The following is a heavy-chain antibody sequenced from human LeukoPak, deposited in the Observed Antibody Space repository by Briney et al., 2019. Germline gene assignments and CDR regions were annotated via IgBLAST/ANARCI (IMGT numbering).Heavy chain of an antibody. CDR1: GFTFSNYW. V-gene: IGHV3-74*01. Sequence: PGGSLRLSCAASGFTFSNYWMHWVRQAPGKGLVWVSRIKSDGSSTNYADSVKGRFTISRDNAKNTLYLQMNSLRAEDTAMYYCTRILVGGTRAFDIWGQGTMATVSS. CDR3: TRILVGGTRAFDI. CDR2: IKSDGSST. J-gene: IGHJ3*02. D-gene: IGHD1-26*01.